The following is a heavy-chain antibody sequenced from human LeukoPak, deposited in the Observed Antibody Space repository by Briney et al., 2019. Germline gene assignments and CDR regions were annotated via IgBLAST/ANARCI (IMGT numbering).Heavy chain of an antibody. D-gene: IGHD3-9*01. CDR2: IRSKAYGGTT. CDR1: GFTFGDYA. CDR3: TRQPGRYFDWLIAELDY. V-gene: IGHV3-49*01. J-gene: IGHJ4*02. Sequence: GGSLRLSCTASGFTFGDYAMSWFRQAPGKGLEWVGFIRSKAYGGTTEYAASVKGRFTISRDGSKSIAYLQMNSLKTEDTAVYYCTRQPGRYFDWLIAELDYWGQGTLVTVSS.